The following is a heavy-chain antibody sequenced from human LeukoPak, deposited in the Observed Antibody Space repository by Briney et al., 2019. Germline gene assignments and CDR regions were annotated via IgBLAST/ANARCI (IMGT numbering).Heavy chain of an antibody. CDR1: GGSISSYY. D-gene: IGHD5-18*01. V-gene: IGHV4-59*08. Sequence: SETLSLTCTVSGGSISSYYWSWIRQPPGKGLEWIGYIYYSGSTNYNPSLKSRVTISVDTSKNQFSLKLSSVTTADTAVYYCARLWRGYSYEKGNFDYWGQGTLVTVSS. CDR3: ARLWRGYSYEKGNFDY. CDR2: IYYSGST. J-gene: IGHJ4*02.